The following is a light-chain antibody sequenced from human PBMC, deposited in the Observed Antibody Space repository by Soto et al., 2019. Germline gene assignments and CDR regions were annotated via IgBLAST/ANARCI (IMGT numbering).Light chain of an antibody. CDR3: QQYNNWPLWT. J-gene: IGKJ1*01. V-gene: IGKV3D-15*01. Sequence: EIVLTQSPGTLSLSPGERATLSCRASQSVSNNYLAWYQQRPGQPPRLLIYGASTRDTGVPTRFSGSGSGTEFTLTITSLQSEDFAVYYCQQYNNWPLWTFGQGTKVDIK. CDR2: GAS. CDR1: QSVSNN.